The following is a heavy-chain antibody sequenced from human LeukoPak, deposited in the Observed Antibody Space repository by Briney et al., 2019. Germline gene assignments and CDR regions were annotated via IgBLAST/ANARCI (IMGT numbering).Heavy chain of an antibody. J-gene: IGHJ4*02. CDR1: GYSFTSYW. Sequence: GESLKISCKGSGYSFTSYWIGWVRQMPGKGLEWMGIIYPGDSDTRYSPSFQGQVTISADKSISTTYLQWSSLKASDTAMYYCARHPYSYCGGDCSPTYYFDYWGQGTLVTVSS. CDR3: ARHPYSYCGGDCSPTYYFDY. CDR2: IYPGDSDT. D-gene: IGHD2-21*01. V-gene: IGHV5-51*01.